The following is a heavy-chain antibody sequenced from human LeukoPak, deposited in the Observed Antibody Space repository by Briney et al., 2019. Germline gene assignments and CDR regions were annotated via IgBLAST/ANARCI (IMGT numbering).Heavy chain of an antibody. CDR2: IYYSGST. D-gene: IGHD2-15*01. CDR1: GGSISSTSYY. J-gene: IGHJ6*03. Sequence: SETLSLTCTVSGGSISSTSYYWGWIRQPPGKGLEWIGNIYYSGSTYYNPSLNSRVTISVDTSKNQFSLKLSSVAAADTAVYYCARDTHYSQDCSGDSCYYYYYMDVWGKGTTVTVSS. CDR3: ARDTHYSQDCSGDSCYYYYYMDV. V-gene: IGHV4-39*07.